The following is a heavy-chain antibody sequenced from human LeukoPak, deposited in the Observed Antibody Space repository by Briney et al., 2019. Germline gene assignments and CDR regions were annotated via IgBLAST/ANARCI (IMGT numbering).Heavy chain of an antibody. J-gene: IGHJ4*02. Sequence: LSLTCAVYGGSFSGYYWSGIRQPPGKGLEWVSSISSTSNNIYYADSVRGRFTISRDNAKTSLYLQMNSLRAEDTAVYYCARGFPRGRWLHYDYWGQGTLVTVSS. D-gene: IGHD5-24*01. CDR2: ISSTSNNI. CDR1: GGSFSGYY. CDR3: ARGFPRGRWLHYDY. V-gene: IGHV3-11*04.